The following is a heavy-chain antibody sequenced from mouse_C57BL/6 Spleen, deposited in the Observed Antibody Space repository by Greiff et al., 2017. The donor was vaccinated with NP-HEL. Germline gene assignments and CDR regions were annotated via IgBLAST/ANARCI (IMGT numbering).Heavy chain of an antibody. CDR1: GYTFTDYE. D-gene: IGHD1-1*01. V-gene: IGHV1-15*01. CDR3: TKFITTEAYFDY. CDR2: IDPETGGT. Sequence: VQLQQSGAELVRPGASVTLSCKASGYTFTDYEMHWVKQTPVHGLEWIGAIDPETGGTAYNQKFKGKAILTADKSSSTAYMELRSLTSEDSAVYYCTKFITTEAYFDYWGKGTTLTVSS. J-gene: IGHJ2*01.